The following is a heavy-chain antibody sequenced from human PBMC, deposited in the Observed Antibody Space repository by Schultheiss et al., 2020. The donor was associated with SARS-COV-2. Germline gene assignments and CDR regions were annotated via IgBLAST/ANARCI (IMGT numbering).Heavy chain of an antibody. CDR3: ARATYGGEYFDY. CDR1: GGSISSGGYY. J-gene: IGHJ4*02. CDR2: TYYSGST. V-gene: IGHV4-61*08. D-gene: IGHD3-10*01. Sequence: SETLSLTCTVSGGSISSGGYYWSWIRQPPGKGLEWIVYTYYSGSTNYNPSLQSRVTISLDTSKNQLSLKLSSVTAADTAVYYCARATYGGEYFDYWGQGTLVTVSS.